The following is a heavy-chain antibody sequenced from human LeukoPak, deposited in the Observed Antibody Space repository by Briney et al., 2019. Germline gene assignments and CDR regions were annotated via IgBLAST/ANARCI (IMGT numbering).Heavy chain of an antibody. D-gene: IGHD6-19*01. V-gene: IGHV3-53*01. J-gene: IGHJ4*02. CDR1: TLTVSNNY. CDR3: TSSGWHRSPDY. CDR2: IYSGGST. Sequence: GGSLRLSCAASTLTVSNNYTSSVRQAPGKGLEWVSVIYSGGSTFYADSVKGRFTISRDNSKNTLFLQINSLTAEHAAVYYCTSSGWHRSPDYWGQGTLVTVSS.